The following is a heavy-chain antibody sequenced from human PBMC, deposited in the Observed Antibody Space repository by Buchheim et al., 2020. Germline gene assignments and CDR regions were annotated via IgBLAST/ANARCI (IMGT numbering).Heavy chain of an antibody. Sequence: QLQLQESGPGLVKPSETLSLTCTVSGGSISSSSYYWGWIRQPPGKGLEWIGSIYYSGSTYYNPSLKSRVTISVDTSKNQFSLKLSAVTAADTAVYYCADQRITMVRGVFDYWGQGTL. J-gene: IGHJ4*02. CDR3: ADQRITMVRGVFDY. D-gene: IGHD3-10*01. CDR2: IYYSGST. V-gene: IGHV4-39*01. CDR1: GGSISSSSYY.